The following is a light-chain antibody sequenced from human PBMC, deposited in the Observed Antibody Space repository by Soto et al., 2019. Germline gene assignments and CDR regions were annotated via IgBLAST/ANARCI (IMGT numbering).Light chain of an antibody. CDR3: QQYHGYPVT. CDR1: QGINSF. J-gene: IGKJ4*02. Sequence: DIQMTQSPSSLSASVGDTVTITCRASQGINSFLAWFQQKPGKAPKSLIYGASNLQSGVPSKFSGSGSDTGFTLTISSLQPEDSATYFCQQYHGYPVTFGGGTKVEIK. CDR2: GAS. V-gene: IGKV1-16*02.